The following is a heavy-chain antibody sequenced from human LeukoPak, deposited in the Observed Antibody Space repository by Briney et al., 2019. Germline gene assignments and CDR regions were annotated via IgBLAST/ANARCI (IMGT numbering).Heavy chain of an antibody. CDR3: ARAGDYYDSSARGYLDY. CDR2: IYYSGST. V-gene: IGHV4-39*07. CDR1: GGSISSSSYY. D-gene: IGHD3-22*01. Sequence: PSETLSLTCTVSGGSISSSSYYWGWIRQPPGKGLEWIGSIYYSGSTYYNPSLKSRVTISVDTSKNQFSLKLSSVTAADTAVYYCARAGDYYDSSARGYLDYWGQGTLVTVSS. J-gene: IGHJ4*02.